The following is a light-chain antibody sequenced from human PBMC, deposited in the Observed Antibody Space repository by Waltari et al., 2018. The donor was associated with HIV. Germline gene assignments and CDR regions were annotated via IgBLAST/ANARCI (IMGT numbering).Light chain of an antibody. CDR2: DDS. J-gene: IGLJ2*01. V-gene: IGLV3-21*02. CDR3: QVWYSLTDPVV. CDR1: SIGSKS. Sequence: SYVLTQPPSVSVATGQTARITCGGSSIGSKSVHWYQPKPGQAPVLGVSDDSDRPSGIPERFSGSKSGNTATLTISRVEAGDEADYYCQVWYSLTDPVVFGGGTKLTVL.